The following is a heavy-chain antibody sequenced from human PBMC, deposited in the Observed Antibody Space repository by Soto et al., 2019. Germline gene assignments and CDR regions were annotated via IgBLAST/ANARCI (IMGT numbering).Heavy chain of an antibody. CDR2: ISSDGSDT. V-gene: IGHV3-30*18. Sequence: PGGSLRLSCAASGFTFNSYGMHWVRQAPGKGLEWVAIISSDGSDTYYADSVKGRFTISRDNSKNTVYLQMNSPRAEDTAVYYCVKDKPSLAYWGQVTLVTFSS. CDR1: GFTFNSYG. J-gene: IGHJ4*02. CDR3: VKDKPSLAY.